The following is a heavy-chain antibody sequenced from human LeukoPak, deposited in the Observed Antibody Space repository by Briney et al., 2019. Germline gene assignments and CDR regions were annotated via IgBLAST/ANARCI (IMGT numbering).Heavy chain of an antibody. Sequence: GSLRLSCAASGFTFSSYAMSWIRQPPGKGLEWIGSIYYSGSTYYNPSLKSRVTISVDTSKNQFSLKLSSVTAADTAVYYCARLKFMTTVVTPLRWGQGTLVTVSS. CDR2: IYYSGST. CDR3: ARLKFMTTVVTPLR. J-gene: IGHJ4*02. D-gene: IGHD4-17*01. V-gene: IGHV4-39*01. CDR1: GFTFSSYA.